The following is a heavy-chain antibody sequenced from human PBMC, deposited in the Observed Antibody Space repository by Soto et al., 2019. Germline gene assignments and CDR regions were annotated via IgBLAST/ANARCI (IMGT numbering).Heavy chain of an antibody. CDR3: ARGGLIRGVLYY. J-gene: IGHJ4*02. D-gene: IGHD3-10*01. CDR2: INHSGST. CDR1: DGSSNNYY. Sequence: QVQLQQWGAGLLKPSETLSLTCAVYDGSSNNYYWSWIRQPPGKGLEWIGEINHSGSTNYNAYLKSRVTISEDTSKKQFSLELRFVTAADTAVDYCARGGLIRGVLYYWGQGTLVTVSS. V-gene: IGHV4-34*01.